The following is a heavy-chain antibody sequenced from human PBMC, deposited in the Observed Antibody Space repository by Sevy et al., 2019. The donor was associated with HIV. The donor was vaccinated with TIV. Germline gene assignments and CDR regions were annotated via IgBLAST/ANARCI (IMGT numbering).Heavy chain of an antibody. CDR2: ISSSSSTI. Sequence: GGSLRLSCAASGFTFSSYSMNWVRQAPGKGLEWVSYISSSSSTIYYADSVKGRFTISRDNPKNSLYLQMNSLRDEDTAVYYCARSGGIITMIENKYNWCDPWGQGTLVTVSS. CDR1: GFTFSSYS. CDR3: ARSGGIITMIENKYNWCDP. J-gene: IGHJ5*02. D-gene: IGHD3-22*01. V-gene: IGHV3-48*02.